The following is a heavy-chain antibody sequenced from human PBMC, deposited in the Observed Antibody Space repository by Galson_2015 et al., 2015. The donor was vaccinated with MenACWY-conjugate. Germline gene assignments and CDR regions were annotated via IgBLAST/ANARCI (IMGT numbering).Heavy chain of an antibody. J-gene: IGHJ4*02. CDR2: IYDSGTT. Sequence: ETLSLTCTVSGGSASSSGYSWTWLRPPPGKGLEWIGLIYDSGTTKYNPSLKGRVTISLDTSKNQVSLKLSSVTAADTAVYYCAREFSYWGQGTLVTVSS. CDR3: AREFSY. CDR1: GGSASSSGYS. D-gene: IGHD2/OR15-2a*01. V-gene: IGHV4-61*08.